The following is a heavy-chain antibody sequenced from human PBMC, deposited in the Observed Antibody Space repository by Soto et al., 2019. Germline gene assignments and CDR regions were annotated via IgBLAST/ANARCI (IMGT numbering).Heavy chain of an antibody. CDR3: ARPHSSGYYSYAFDI. V-gene: IGHV3-33*01. J-gene: IGHJ3*02. CDR2: IWYDGSNK. Sequence: QVQLVESGGGVVQPGRSLRLSCAASGFTFSSYGMHWVRQAPGKGLEWVAVIWYDGSNKYYADSVKGRFTISRDNSKNTLYLQMNSLRAEDTAVYYCARPHSSGYYSYAFDIWGQGTMVTVSS. CDR1: GFTFSSYG. D-gene: IGHD3-22*01.